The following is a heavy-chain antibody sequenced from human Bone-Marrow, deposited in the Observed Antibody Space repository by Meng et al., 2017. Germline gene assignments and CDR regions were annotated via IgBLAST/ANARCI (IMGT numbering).Heavy chain of an antibody. J-gene: IGHJ6*02. CDR1: GFTFSSYA. Sequence: GESLKISCAASGFTFSSYAMSWVRQAPGKGPEWVSAISGSGGSTYYADSVKGRFTISRDNSKNTLYLQMNSLRAEDTAVYYCAKSPYSLYYYYSMDVWGQGTTVTVSS. CDR2: ISGSGGST. CDR3: AKSPYSLYYYYSMDV. D-gene: IGHD6-13*01. V-gene: IGHV3-23*01.